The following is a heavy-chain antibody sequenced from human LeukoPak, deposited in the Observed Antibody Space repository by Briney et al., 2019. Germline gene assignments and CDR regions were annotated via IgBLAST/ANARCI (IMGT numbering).Heavy chain of an antibody. Sequence: GGPLRLSCAASGSGFSFSSYAMSWVRQAPGKGLEWVSGISGSGDSTHYADSVKGRFTISRDNSKNTLFLQMNSLRVEDTAVYYCARGYSNLAYWGQGTLVTVSS. CDR3: ARGYSNLAY. J-gene: IGHJ4*02. CDR1: GSGFSFSSYA. CDR2: ISGSGDST. D-gene: IGHD5-18*01. V-gene: IGHV3-23*01.